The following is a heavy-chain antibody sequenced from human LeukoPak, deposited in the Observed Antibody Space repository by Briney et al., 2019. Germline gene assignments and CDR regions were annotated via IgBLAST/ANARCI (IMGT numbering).Heavy chain of an antibody. CDR3: ARHMYSSSWYYAFDI. Sequence: KTSETLSLTCTVSGGSISSSSYYWGWIRQPPGKGLEWIGSIYYSGSTYYNPSLKSRVTISVDTSKNQFSLKLSSVTAADTAVYYCARHMYSSSWYYAFDIWGQGTMVTVSS. CDR2: IYYSGST. J-gene: IGHJ3*02. D-gene: IGHD6-13*01. V-gene: IGHV4-39*01. CDR1: GGSISSSSYY.